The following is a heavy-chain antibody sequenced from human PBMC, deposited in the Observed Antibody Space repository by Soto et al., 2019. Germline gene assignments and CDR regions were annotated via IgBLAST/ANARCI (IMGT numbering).Heavy chain of an antibody. CDR1: GLSLSNARMG. Sequence: QVTLKESGPVLVKPTETLTLTCTVSGLSLSNARMGVSWIRQPPGKALEWLAHIFSNDEKSYSTSLKSRLTISQDTSKSQVVLTMTNMVPVDTATYYCARIPGYDFWSGYSKGNWFDPWGQGTLVTVSS. V-gene: IGHV2-26*01. CDR2: IFSNDEK. J-gene: IGHJ5*02. D-gene: IGHD3-3*01. CDR3: ARIPGYDFWSGYSKGNWFDP.